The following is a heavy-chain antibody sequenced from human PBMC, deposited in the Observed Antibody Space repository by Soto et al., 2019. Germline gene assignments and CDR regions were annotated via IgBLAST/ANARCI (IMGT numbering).Heavy chain of an antibody. J-gene: IGHJ4*02. D-gene: IGHD2-8*02. Sequence: ETLSHTCTVFGGSCISSSHYWGWIRQPPGKGLEWLGTMFYFGSTYYNTSLESRVTISVDPSKNQFSLKLSSVTAADTAVYYCARGGGVYYFDYWGQGTLVTVSS. CDR3: ARGGGVYYFDY. CDR2: MFYFGST. V-gene: IGHV4-39*07. CDR1: GGSCISSSHY.